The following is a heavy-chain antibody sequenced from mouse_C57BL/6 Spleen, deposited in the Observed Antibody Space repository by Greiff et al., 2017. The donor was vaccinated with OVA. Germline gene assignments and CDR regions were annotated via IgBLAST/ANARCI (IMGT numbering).Heavy chain of an antibody. CDR3: ARDGAYYSNLSAMDY. CDR2: ISYSGST. D-gene: IGHD2-5*01. Sequence: EVKLVESGPGMVKPSQSLSLTCTVTGYSITSGYDWHWIRHFPGNKLEWMGYISYSGSTNYNPSLKSRISITHDTSKNHFFLKLNSVTTEDTATYYCARDGAYYSNLSAMDYWGQGTSVTVSS. J-gene: IGHJ4*01. V-gene: IGHV3-1*01. CDR1: GYSITSGYD.